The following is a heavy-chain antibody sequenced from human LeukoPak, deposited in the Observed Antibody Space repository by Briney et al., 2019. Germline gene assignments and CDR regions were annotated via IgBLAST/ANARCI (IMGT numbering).Heavy chain of an antibody. D-gene: IGHD3-10*01. CDR1: GFSFNSFS. V-gene: IGHV3-23*01. CDR3: ARQILRGSYFYYLDV. J-gene: IGHJ6*03. Sequence: GGPLRLPCAASGFSFNSFSMSWVRQTPGKGLEWVSSIHSRGDNTHYADSLEGRFTISRDTWKNTVYLQMNRLRVEDTATYYCARQILRGSYFYYLDVWGTGTPVTVSS. CDR2: IHSRGDNT.